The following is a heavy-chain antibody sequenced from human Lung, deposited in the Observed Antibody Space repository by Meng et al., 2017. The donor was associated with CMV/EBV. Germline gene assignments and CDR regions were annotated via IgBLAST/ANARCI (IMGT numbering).Heavy chain of an antibody. D-gene: IGHD7-27*01. CDR2: INEAGSVK. Sequence: GEXXKISCAASGFTFTNYWMTWVRQAPGKGLEWVGNINEAGSVKHYVDSVKGRFTMSRDNAKNSVYLQMNALRADDTAVYFCAREYWGPDYWGQERGSPSPQ. V-gene: IGHV3-7*01. CDR1: GFTFTNYW. CDR3: AREYWGPDY. J-gene: IGHJ4*01.